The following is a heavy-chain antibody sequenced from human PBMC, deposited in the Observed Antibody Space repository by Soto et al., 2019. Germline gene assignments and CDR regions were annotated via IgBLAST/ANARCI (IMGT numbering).Heavy chain of an antibody. CDR1: GYTFTSYA. Sequence: ASVKVSCKASGYTFTSYAMQWVRQAPGQRLEWMGWINAGNGNTKYSQKFQGRVTITRDTSASTAYMELSSLRSEDTAVYYCAGGPSHGYLNSDGFDPGGQGTLVTVSS. J-gene: IGHJ5*02. CDR2: INAGNGNT. D-gene: IGHD5-12*01. V-gene: IGHV1-3*01. CDR3: AGGPSHGYLNSDGFDP.